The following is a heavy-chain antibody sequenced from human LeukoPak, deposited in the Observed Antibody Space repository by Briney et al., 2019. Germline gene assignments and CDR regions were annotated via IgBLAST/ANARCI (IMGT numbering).Heavy chain of an antibody. D-gene: IGHD4-23*01. CDR1: GGSISSGSHY. Sequence: SETLSLTCTVSGGSISSGSHYWSWIRQPAGRGLEWIGRVYSSGDTYYNPSLESRVTISVDTSKNQFSLQLSSVTAADTAVYYCARKLPFDSLYAFDIWGQGTMVTVSS. CDR2: VYSSGDT. CDR3: ARKLPFDSLYAFDI. V-gene: IGHV4-61*02. J-gene: IGHJ3*02.